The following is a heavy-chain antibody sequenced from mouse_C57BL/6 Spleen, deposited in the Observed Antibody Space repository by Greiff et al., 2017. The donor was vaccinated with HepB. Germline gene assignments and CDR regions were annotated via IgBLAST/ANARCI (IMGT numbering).Heavy chain of an antibody. Sequence: QVQLQQSGAELARPGASVKLSCKASGYTFTSYGISWVKQRTGQGLEWIGEIYPRSGNTYYNEKFKGKATLTADKSSSTAYMELRSLTSEDSAVYFCARRDVVATRGYFDYWGQGTTLTVSS. V-gene: IGHV1-81*01. CDR1: GYTFTSYG. CDR3: ARRDVVATRGYFDY. CDR2: IYPRSGNT. D-gene: IGHD1-1*01. J-gene: IGHJ2*01.